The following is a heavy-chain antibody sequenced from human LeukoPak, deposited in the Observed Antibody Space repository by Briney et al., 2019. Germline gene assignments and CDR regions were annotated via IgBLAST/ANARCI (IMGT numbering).Heavy chain of an antibody. V-gene: IGHV3-21*01. D-gene: IGHD1-26*01. Sequence: GGSLRLSCAASGFTFSTYNMNWVRQAPGRGLEWVSSISSGSNYVYYADSVKGRFTISRDNAKNSLYLQMNSLRVEDTDVYYCARDVGASAPDAFDIWGQGTMVTVSS. CDR1: GFTFSTYN. J-gene: IGHJ3*02. CDR3: ARDVGASAPDAFDI. CDR2: ISSGSNYV.